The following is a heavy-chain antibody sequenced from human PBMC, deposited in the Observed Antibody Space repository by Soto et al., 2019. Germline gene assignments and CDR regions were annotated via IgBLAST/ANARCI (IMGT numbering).Heavy chain of an antibody. CDR3: ARGCSSASCYYY. CDR2: VSFRGDI. Sequence: EVQLVESGGGLVKPGGSLRLSCTASGFMFSSYTMNWVRQAPGKGLEWVSSVSFRGDIYYADSLEGRFTISRDDAKNSLYLKMNTLRAEDTAFYYCARGCSSASCYYYWGQGTLVTVSS. CDR1: GFMFSSYT. J-gene: IGHJ4*02. D-gene: IGHD2-2*01. V-gene: IGHV3-21*01.